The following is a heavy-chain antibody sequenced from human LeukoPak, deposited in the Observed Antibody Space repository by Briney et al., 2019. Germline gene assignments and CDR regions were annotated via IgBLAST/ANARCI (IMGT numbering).Heavy chain of an antibody. CDR3: ATRADCSSTSCYTTAEYFQH. J-gene: IGHJ1*01. V-gene: IGHV3-23*01. D-gene: IGHD2-2*02. CDR1: GFTFSSYA. CDR2: ISGSGGST. Sequence: GGSLRLSCAASGFTFSSYAMSWVRQAPGKGLEWASTISGSGGSTYYADSVKGRFTISRDNSKNTLYLQMNSLRAEDTAVYYCATRADCSSTSCYTTAEYFQHWGQGTLVTVSS.